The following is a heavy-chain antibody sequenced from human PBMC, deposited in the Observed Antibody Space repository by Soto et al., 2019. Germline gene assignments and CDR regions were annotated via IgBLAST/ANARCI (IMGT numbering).Heavy chain of an antibody. CDR1: GASVSSGDYY. Sequence: SETLSLTCTVSGASVSSGDYYWSWIRQPPGKGLEWIGYIYYSGTTYYNPSFRSRVTISVDTSKNQFSLKLSSVTAADTAVYYCASTYYYDSAGTNAFDIWGQGTMVTVSS. CDR2: IYYSGTT. J-gene: IGHJ3*02. D-gene: IGHD3-22*01. V-gene: IGHV4-30-4*01. CDR3: ASTYYYDSAGTNAFDI.